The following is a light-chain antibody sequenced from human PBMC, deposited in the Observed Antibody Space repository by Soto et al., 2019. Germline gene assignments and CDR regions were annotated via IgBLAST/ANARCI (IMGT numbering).Light chain of an antibody. CDR2: EVT. V-gene: IGLV2-8*01. CDR1: SSDVGGYNY. Sequence: QSALTQPPSASGSPGQSVTISCTGTSSDVGGYNYVSWYQQHPGKAPKLMISEVTKRTSGVPDRFSGSKSGNTASLTVSGLQAEDEADYYCSSYAGSNNWVFGGGTKLTVL. CDR3: SSYAGSNNWV. J-gene: IGLJ3*02.